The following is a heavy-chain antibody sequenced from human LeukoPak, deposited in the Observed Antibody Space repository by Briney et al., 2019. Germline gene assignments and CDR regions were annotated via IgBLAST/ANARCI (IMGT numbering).Heavy chain of an antibody. D-gene: IGHD1-1*01. V-gene: IGHV3-7*01. CDR3: ARDFSLTRLERPFDY. CDR1: GFTFRNYD. CDR2: IKQDGSDK. J-gene: IGHJ4*02. Sequence: PGGSLRLSCAASGFTFRNYDIHWIRQAPGKGLEWVANIKQDGSDKYYVDSVEGRFTISRDDAKNSLYLQMNSLRAEDTAVYYCARDFSLTRLERPFDYWGQGTLVTVSS.